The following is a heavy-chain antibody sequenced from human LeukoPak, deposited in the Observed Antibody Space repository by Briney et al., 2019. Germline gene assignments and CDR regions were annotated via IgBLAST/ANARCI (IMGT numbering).Heavy chain of an antibody. CDR3: AKGKVNHLGALDY. V-gene: IGHV3-23*01. D-gene: IGHD1-26*01. CDR1: GFTFSSCA. Sequence: GGSLRLSCAASGFTFSSCAMTWVRQAPGKGLEWVSTISESGGGSYSGGGTYYRDSVKGRFIISKDGSTNTLFLQMDSLRADDTGIYYCAKGKVNHLGALDYWGQGALVTVSS. CDR2: ISESGGGSYSGGGT. J-gene: IGHJ4*02.